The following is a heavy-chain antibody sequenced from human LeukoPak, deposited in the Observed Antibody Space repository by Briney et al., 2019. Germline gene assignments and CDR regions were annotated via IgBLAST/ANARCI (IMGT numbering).Heavy chain of an antibody. CDR2: ITSKFDGGTS. D-gene: IGHD6-19*01. CDR1: GFSFNNAW. V-gene: IGHV3-15*01. Sequence: GGSLRLSCAASGFSFNNAWMSWVRQAPGKGLEWVGRITSKFDGGTSDYAAPVKGRFTISRDDSKNTLYLKINSLKTEDTAVYYCTTDSLGWAENYYYYYMDVWGKGTTVTVSS. CDR3: TTDSLGWAENYYYYYMDV. J-gene: IGHJ6*03.